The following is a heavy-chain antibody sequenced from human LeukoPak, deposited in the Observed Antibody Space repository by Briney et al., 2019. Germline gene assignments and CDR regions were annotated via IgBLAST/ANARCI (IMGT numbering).Heavy chain of an antibody. V-gene: IGHV3-30-3*01. CDR1: GFTFSSYA. CDR2: ISYDGSNK. CDR3: ARGLLYSSSSNFDY. Sequence: GRPLRLSCAASGFTFSSYAMHWVRQAPGKGLEWVAVISYDGSNKYYADSVKGRFTISRDNSKNTLYLQMNSLRAEDTAVYYCARGLLYSSSSNFDYWGQGTLVTVSS. J-gene: IGHJ4*02. D-gene: IGHD6-6*01.